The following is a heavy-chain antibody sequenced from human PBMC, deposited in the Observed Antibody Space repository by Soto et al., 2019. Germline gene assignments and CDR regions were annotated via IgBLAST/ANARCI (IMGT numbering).Heavy chain of an antibody. Sequence: GGSLRLSCAASGFTFSSYAMHWVRQAPGKGLEWVAVISYDGSNKYYADSVKGRFTISRDNSKNTLYLQMNSLRAEDTAVYYCARTLGYCSGGSCYSSLYYYYGMDGWGQGTTVTFSS. D-gene: IGHD2-15*01. CDR2: ISYDGSNK. V-gene: IGHV3-30-3*01. CDR3: ARTLGYCSGGSCYSSLYYYYGMDG. CDR1: GFTFSSYA. J-gene: IGHJ6*02.